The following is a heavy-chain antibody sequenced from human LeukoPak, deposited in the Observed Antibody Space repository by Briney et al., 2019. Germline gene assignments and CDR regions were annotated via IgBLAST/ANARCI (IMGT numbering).Heavy chain of an antibody. Sequence: KSGGSLRLSCAASGFTFNNYNMNWVRQAPGKGLEWVSSISSTGTYKYYADPYKYYADSVRGRFTISRDNAKSSLYLQMNSLRAEDTAVYYCARAGYYGSDVYFDYWGQGTLVTVSS. J-gene: IGHJ4*02. V-gene: IGHV3-21*01. CDR3: ARAGYYGSDVYFDY. CDR1: GFTFNNYN. D-gene: IGHD3-10*01. CDR2: ISSTGTYKYYADPYK.